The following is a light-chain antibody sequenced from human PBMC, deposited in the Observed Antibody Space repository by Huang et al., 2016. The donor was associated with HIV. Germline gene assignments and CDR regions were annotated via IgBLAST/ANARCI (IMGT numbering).Light chain of an antibody. Sequence: DIIMTQYPDSLAVSLGERATLNCRSSQSVYSSSTSKDYMAWFQQKPGQPPRLLLFWESTREDGVPDRFTGSGSGTHVTRTIASLEAEDAAIYYCQQYYSSPQTFGQGTRVEVK. CDR2: WES. J-gene: IGKJ1*01. CDR3: QQYYSSPQT. CDR1: QSVYSSSTSKDY. V-gene: IGKV4-1*01.